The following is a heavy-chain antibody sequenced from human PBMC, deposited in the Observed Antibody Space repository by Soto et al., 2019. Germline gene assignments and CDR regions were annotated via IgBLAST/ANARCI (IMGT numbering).Heavy chain of an antibody. CDR1: GFTFSSYS. CDR2: ISSSSSYI. D-gene: IGHD5-12*01. Sequence: GGSLRLSCAASGFTFSSYSMNWVRQAPGKGLEWVSSISSSSSYIYYADSVKGRFTISRDNAKNSLYLQMNSLRAEDTAVYYCARMPYTPYSVATGRYYMDVWGKGTTVTVSS. CDR3: ARMPYTPYSVATGRYYMDV. J-gene: IGHJ6*03. V-gene: IGHV3-21*01.